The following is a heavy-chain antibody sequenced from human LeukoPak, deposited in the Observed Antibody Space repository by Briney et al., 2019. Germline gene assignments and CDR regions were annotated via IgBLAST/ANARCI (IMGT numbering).Heavy chain of an antibody. Sequence: GESLKISCEVSGYNFAKYWIGWVRQMPGKGLEWMGIIYPGDSETRYSPSFQGHVNISVDKSINTAYLTWNSLKASDTGVYYCARRQRTTVIDYYFDYWGQGALVTVSS. V-gene: IGHV5-51*01. D-gene: IGHD3-22*01. CDR1: GYNFAKYW. J-gene: IGHJ4*02. CDR3: ARRQRTTVIDYYFDY. CDR2: IYPGDSET.